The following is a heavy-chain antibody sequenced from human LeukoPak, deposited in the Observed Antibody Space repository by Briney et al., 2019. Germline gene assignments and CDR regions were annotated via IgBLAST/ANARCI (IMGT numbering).Heavy chain of an antibody. V-gene: IGHV1-46*01. D-gene: IGHD6-6*01. CDR2: INPSGGST. J-gene: IGHJ4*02. Sequence: GASVKVSCKASGYTFTSYYMHWVRQAPGQGLEWMGIINPSGGSTSYAQKFQGRVTMTRDTSTSTVCMELSSLRSEDTAVYYCAIPSSSFPSPFDYWGQGTLVTVSS. CDR3: AIPSSSFPSPFDY. CDR1: GYTFTSYY.